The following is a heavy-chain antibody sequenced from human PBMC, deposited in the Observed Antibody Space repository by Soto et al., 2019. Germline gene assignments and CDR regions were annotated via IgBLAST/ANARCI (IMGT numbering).Heavy chain of an antibody. V-gene: IGHV4-34*01. Sequence: SETLPLTCAVYGGSFSGYYWSWIRQPPGKGLEWIGEINHSGSTNYNPSLKSRVTISVDTSKNQFSLKLSSVTAADTAVYYCARDRGYYESTGYLGRALDVWGQGTMVTVSS. D-gene: IGHD3-22*01. CDR3: ARDRGYYESTGYLGRALDV. CDR1: GGSFSGYY. CDR2: INHSGST. J-gene: IGHJ3*01.